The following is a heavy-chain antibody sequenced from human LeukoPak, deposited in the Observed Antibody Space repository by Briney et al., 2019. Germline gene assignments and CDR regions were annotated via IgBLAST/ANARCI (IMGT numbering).Heavy chain of an antibody. CDR1: GYTFTSYG. J-gene: IGHJ6*03. CDR2: INPNSGGT. V-gene: IGHV1-2*02. D-gene: IGHD3-16*02. CDR3: ARTQVNYDYVWGSYLPYYYYYMDV. Sequence: ASVKVSCKASGYTFTSYGISWVRQAPGQGLEWMGWINPNSGGTNYAQKFQGRVTMTRDTSISTAYMELSRLRSDDTAVYYCARTQVNYDYVWGSYLPYYYYYMDVWGKGTTVTVSS.